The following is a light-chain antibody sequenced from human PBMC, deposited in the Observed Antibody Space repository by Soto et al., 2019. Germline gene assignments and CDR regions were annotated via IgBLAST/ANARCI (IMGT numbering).Light chain of an antibody. Sequence: QSALTQPPSASGSPGQSVTISCTGTTSDIGAYNYVSWYHQRPGKAPKLIIYEVIKRPSGVPDRFSGSKSGNTASLTVSGLQAEDEADYYCSSYAGSNNLHVLFGGGTKLTVL. CDR3: SSYAGSNNLHVL. V-gene: IGLV2-8*01. J-gene: IGLJ2*01. CDR2: EVI. CDR1: TSDIGAYNY.